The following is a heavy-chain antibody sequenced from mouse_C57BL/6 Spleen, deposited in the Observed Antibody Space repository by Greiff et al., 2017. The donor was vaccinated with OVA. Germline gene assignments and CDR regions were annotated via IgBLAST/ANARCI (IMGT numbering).Heavy chain of an antibody. CDR2: IDPSDSYT. D-gene: IGHD2-4*01. Sequence: QVQLKQPGAELVMPGASVKLSCKASGYTFTSYWMHWVKQRPGQGLEWIGEIDPSDSYTNYNQKFKGKSTLTVDKSSSTAYMQLSSLTSEDSAVYYCARSVYYDPWYFDVWGTGTTVTVSS. CDR1: GYTFTSYW. CDR3: ARSVYYDPWYFDV. J-gene: IGHJ1*03. V-gene: IGHV1-69*01.